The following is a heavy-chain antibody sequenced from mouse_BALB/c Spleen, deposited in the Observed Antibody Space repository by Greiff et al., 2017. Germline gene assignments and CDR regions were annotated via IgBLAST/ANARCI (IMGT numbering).Heavy chain of an antibody. J-gene: IGHJ3*01. CDR2: IAPGSGST. D-gene: IGHD2-10*02. Sequence: DLVKPGASVKLSCKASGYTFTSYWINWIKQRPGQGLEWIGRIAPGSGSTYYNEMFKGKATLTVDTSSSTAYIQLSSLSSEDSAVYFCAREGYGNYEAYWGQGTLVTVSA. CDR3: AREGYGNYEAY. V-gene: IGHV1S41*01. CDR1: GYTFTSYW.